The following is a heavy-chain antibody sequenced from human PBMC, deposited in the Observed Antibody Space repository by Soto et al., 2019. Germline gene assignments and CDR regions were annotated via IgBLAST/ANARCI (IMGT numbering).Heavy chain of an antibody. CDR2: TYYRSKWYN. CDR3: AREQGWNYGRGYYYGMDV. D-gene: IGHD1-7*01. CDR1: GDSVSSNSAA. J-gene: IGHJ6*02. Sequence: SQTLSLTCVISGDSVSSNSAAWNWIRQSPSRGLEWLGRTYYRSKWYNDYAVSVKSRITINPDTSKNQFSLQLNSVTPEDTAVYYCAREQGWNYGRGYYYGMDVWGQGTTVTVYS. V-gene: IGHV6-1*01.